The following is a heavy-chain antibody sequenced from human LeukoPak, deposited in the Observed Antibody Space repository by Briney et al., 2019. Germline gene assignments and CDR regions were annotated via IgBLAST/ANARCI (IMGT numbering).Heavy chain of an antibody. CDR3: ARNSIEGATQSPFDI. CDR1: GYSFTSYW. V-gene: IGHV5-51*01. J-gene: IGHJ3*02. CDR2: IYPGGSDT. D-gene: IGHD1-26*01. Sequence: GESLKISCKGSGYSFTSYWIGWVRQMPGKGLEWMGIIYPGGSDTRYSPSFQGQVTISADKSISTAYLQWSSLKASDTAMYYCARNSIEGATQSPFDIWGQGTMVTVSS.